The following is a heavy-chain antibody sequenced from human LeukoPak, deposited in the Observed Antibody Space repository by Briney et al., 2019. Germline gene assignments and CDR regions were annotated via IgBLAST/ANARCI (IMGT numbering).Heavy chain of an antibody. V-gene: IGHV1-69*04. CDR3: ARGHDYGDYGVFDY. J-gene: IGHJ4*02. Sequence: VASVKVSCKASGGTFSSYAISWVRQAPGQGLEGMGRIIPILGIANYAQKFQGRVTITADKSTSTAYMELSSLRSEDTAVYYCARGHDYGDYGVFDYWGQGTLVTVSS. D-gene: IGHD4-17*01. CDR2: IIPILGIA. CDR1: GGTFSSYA.